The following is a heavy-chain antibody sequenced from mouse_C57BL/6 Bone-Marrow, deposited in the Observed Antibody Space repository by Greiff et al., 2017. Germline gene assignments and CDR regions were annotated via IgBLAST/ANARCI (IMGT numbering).Heavy chain of an antibody. D-gene: IGHD1-1*01. J-gene: IGHJ4*01. CDR1: GFTFSDYY. V-gene: IGHV5-16*01. Sequence: EVKLVESEGGLVQPGSSMKLSCKASGFTFSDYYMAWVRQVPEKGLEWVANINYDGSSTYYLDSLKSRFIISRDNAKNILYLQMSSLKSEDTATYYCARGPCGSSPYAMNYWGQGTAVTVSS. CDR2: INYDGSST. CDR3: ARGPCGSSPYAMNY.